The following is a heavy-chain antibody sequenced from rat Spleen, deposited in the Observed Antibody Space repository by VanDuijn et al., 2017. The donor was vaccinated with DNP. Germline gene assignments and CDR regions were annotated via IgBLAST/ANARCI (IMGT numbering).Heavy chain of an antibody. V-gene: IGHV5S23*01. Sequence: EVQLVESGGGLEQPGRSLTLSCAASGFTFSDYDMAWVRQAPTKGLEWVASITPRGGSTYHRDSVKGRFTVSRGYGNSGLYLQMDSLRSEDTATYYCTRHNAAYYAMDAWGQGTSVTVSS. CDR3: TRHNAAYYAMDA. CDR2: ITPRGGST. J-gene: IGHJ4*01. CDR1: GFTFSDYD.